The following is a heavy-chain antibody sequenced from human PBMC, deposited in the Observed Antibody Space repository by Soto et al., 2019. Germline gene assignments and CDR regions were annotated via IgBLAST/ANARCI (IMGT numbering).Heavy chain of an antibody. CDR2: IIPIFGTA. D-gene: IGHD3-10*01. CDR1: GGTFSSYA. V-gene: IGHV1-69*01. CDR3: ARTGVRVYHPPDFYFDY. Sequence: QVQLVQSGAEVKKPGSSVKVSCKASGGTFSSYAISWVRQAPGQGLEWMGGIIPIFGTANYAQKFQGRVTITADESTSTAYMERSSLRSEDTAVYYCARTGVRVYHPPDFYFDYWGQGTLVTVSS. J-gene: IGHJ4*02.